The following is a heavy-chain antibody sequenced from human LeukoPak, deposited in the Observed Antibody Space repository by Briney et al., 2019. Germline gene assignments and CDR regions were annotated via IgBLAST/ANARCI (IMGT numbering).Heavy chain of an antibody. Sequence: ASVKVSCKASGYTFRSYGISWVRQAPGQTLEWMGWISAYNGNTNYAQKFRGRVTMITDTSTSTAYMELRSLRSDDTAVYYCARDGFFGSGIVGAFDIWGQGTMVTVSS. CDR2: ISAYNGNT. D-gene: IGHD3-10*01. J-gene: IGHJ3*02. CDR1: GYTFRSYG. V-gene: IGHV1-18*01. CDR3: ARDGFFGSGIVGAFDI.